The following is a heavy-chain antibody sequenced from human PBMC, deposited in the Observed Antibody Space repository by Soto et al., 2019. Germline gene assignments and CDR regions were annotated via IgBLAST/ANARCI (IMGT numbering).Heavy chain of an antibody. CDR1: GGSISSGGYY. D-gene: IGHD3-22*01. V-gene: IGHV4-31*03. CDR3: ARETYYYDSSGYSPPYYGMDV. J-gene: IGHJ6*02. CDR2: IYYSGST. Sequence: SETLSLTCTVSGGSISSGGYYWSWIRQHPGKGLEWIGYIYYSGSTYYNPSLKSRVTISVDTSKNQFSLKLSSVTAADTAVYYCARETYYYDSSGYSPPYYGMDVWGQGTTVTVSS.